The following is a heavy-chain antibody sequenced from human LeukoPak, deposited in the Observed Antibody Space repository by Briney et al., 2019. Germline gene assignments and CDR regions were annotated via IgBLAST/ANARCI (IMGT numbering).Heavy chain of an antibody. J-gene: IGHJ1*01. CDR1: GFTFSTYS. Sequence: GGSLRLSCAASGFTFSTYSMNWVRQAPGKGLEWVSGISPSGGITYYTDSVKGRLTISRDNSKNTQSLQMNSLRAEDTAVYYCAKDDDWGRYKHWGQGTLVTVSS. CDR3: AKDDDWGRYKH. D-gene: IGHD3-16*01. CDR2: ISPSGGIT. V-gene: IGHV3-23*01.